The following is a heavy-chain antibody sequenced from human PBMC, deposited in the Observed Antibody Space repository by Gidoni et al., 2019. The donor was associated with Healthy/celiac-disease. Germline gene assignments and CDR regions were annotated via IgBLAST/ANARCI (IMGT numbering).Heavy chain of an antibody. Sequence: QVQLVQSSAAVRKPGASVKVSCKASGYTFTSYGISGVRQAPGQGLAWMGWISAYTGNTNDAKKIQGRATMTTDTYTSTAYMELRSLRSEDKAVYHCARVSGRKNWCDPWGQGTMVTVSS. CDR3: ARVSGRKNWCDP. J-gene: IGHJ5*02. D-gene: IGHD1-26*01. CDR2: ISAYTGNT. CDR1: GYTFTSYG. V-gene: IGHV1-18*01.